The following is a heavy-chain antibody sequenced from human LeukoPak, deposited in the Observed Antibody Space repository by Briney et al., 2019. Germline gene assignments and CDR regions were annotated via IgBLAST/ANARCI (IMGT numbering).Heavy chain of an antibody. J-gene: IGHJ4*02. D-gene: IGHD3-22*01. CDR1: GFTFGDYA. Sequence: QAGGSLRLSCTASGFTFGDYAMSWVRQAPGKGLEWVGFIRSRAYGGTTEYAASVKGRFTISRDDSKSIAYLQVNSLKTEDTAVYYCTRDQAGAVYYYYDSSGYYPGYWGQGTLVTVSS. CDR2: IRSRAYGGTT. V-gene: IGHV3-49*04. CDR3: TRDQAGAVYYYYDSSGYYPGY.